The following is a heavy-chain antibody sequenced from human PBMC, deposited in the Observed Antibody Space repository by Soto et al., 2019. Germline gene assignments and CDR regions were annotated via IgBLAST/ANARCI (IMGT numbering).Heavy chain of an antibody. CDR1: GFSFSSDS. V-gene: IGHV3-21*01. J-gene: IGHJ5*01. CDR3: ARDPPTGTTLDWVDS. CDR2: ISSCGSFM. D-gene: IGHD1-7*01. Sequence: EVQLVESGGGLVKPGGSLRLSCAASGFSFSSDSMGWVRQAPGKGLEWVSSISSCGSFMNYADSVKGRFTISRDNAKNSLYLQMSSLKDEDTAVYYCARDPPTGTTLDWVDSWGQGTLVTVSS.